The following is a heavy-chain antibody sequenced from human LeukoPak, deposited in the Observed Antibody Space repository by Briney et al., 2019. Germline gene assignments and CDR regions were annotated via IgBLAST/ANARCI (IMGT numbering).Heavy chain of an antibody. CDR1: GGSISSGDYY. Sequence: SETLSLTCTVSGGSISSGDYYWSWIRQPPREGLEWIGYIYYSGSTYYNPSLKSRVTISVDTSKNQFSLKLSSVTAADTAVYYCARGHRGYSYGYDYWGQGTLVTVSS. CDR2: IYYSGST. V-gene: IGHV4-30-4*01. D-gene: IGHD5-18*01. J-gene: IGHJ4*02. CDR3: ARGHRGYSYGYDY.